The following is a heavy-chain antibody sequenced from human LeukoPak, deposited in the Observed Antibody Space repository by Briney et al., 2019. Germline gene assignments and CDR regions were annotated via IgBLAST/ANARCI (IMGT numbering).Heavy chain of an antibody. CDR2: ISGSGGST. V-gene: IGHV3-23*01. CDR3: AKGLSGWSPFDP. J-gene: IGHJ5*02. CDR1: GFTFSSYW. Sequence: GGSLRLSCAASGFTFSSYWMHWVRQAPGKGLEWVSAISGSGGSTYYADSVKGRFTISRDNSKNTLYLQMNSLRAEDTAVYYCAKGLSGWSPFDPWGQGTLVTVSS. D-gene: IGHD6-19*01.